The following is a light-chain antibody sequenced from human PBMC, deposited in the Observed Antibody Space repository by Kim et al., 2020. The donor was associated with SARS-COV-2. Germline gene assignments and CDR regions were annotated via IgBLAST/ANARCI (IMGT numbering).Light chain of an antibody. CDR1: QTISTD. V-gene: IGKV1-39*01. Sequence: SASVGHRVTITCQASQTISTDLTWYQQKPGKTPKLLIYDASSLQSGVPSRFSGSGSGTDFTLTISNLQPEDFATYYCQQSYNLITFGQGTRLEIK. CDR2: DAS. J-gene: IGKJ5*01. CDR3: QQSYNLIT.